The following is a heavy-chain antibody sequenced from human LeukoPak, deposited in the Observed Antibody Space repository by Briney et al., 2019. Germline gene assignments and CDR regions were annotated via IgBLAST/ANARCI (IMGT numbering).Heavy chain of an antibody. CDR3: ARRGVDMTSTTDY. V-gene: IGHV4-34*01. CDR2: VNHSGST. CDR1: GESFSGYY. Sequence: SETLSLTCAVYGESFSGYYWTWIRQPPGKGLEWIGEVNHSGSTNSNSSLKSRVTISVDTSKNQFSLKLTSVTAAGTAVYYCARRGVDMTSTTDYWSQGTLVTVSS. D-gene: IGHD5-24*01. J-gene: IGHJ4*02.